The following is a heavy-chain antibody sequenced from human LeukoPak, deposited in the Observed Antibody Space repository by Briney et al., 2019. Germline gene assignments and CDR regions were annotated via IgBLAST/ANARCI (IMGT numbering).Heavy chain of an antibody. Sequence: SVKVSCKASGGTFINYAISWVRQAPGQGLEWMGRIIPITGIPNYAQKFQGRITITADKSTTTAYMELSSLRSEDTAVYYCARDLKPHYDILTGYSPGAYWGQGTLVTVSS. J-gene: IGHJ4*02. CDR2: IIPITGIP. D-gene: IGHD3-9*01. CDR3: ARDLKPHYDILTGYSPGAY. CDR1: GGTFINYA. V-gene: IGHV1-69*04.